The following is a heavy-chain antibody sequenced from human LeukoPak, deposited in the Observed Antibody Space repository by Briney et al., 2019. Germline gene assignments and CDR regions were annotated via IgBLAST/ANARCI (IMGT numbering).Heavy chain of an antibody. Sequence: SETLSLTCTVSGGSISSSSYYWGWIRQPPGKGLEWIGSIYYSGSTYYSPSLKSRVTISVDTSKNRFSLRLTSLTAADTAVYFCAGGGWSFDAFDFWGQGTMVTVSS. CDR2: IYYSGST. CDR1: GGSISSSSYY. D-gene: IGHD6-19*01. V-gene: IGHV4-39*07. CDR3: AGGGWSFDAFDF. J-gene: IGHJ3*01.